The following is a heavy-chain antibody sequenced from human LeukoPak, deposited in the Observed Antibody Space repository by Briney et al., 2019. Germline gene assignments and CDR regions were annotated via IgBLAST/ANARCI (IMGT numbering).Heavy chain of an antibody. V-gene: IGHV4-59*01. Sequence: SETLSLTCTVSGGSISSYYWSWIRQPPGKGLEWIGYIYYSGSTNYNPSLKSRVTISVDTSKNQFSLKLSSVTAADTAVYYCARDTSSGIDYWGQGTLVTVSS. J-gene: IGHJ4*02. CDR1: GGSISSYY. CDR2: IYYSGST. D-gene: IGHD1-26*01. CDR3: ARDTSSGIDY.